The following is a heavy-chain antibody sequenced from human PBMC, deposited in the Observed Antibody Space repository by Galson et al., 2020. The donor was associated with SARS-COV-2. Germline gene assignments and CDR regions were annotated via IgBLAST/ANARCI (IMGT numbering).Heavy chain of an antibody. J-gene: IGHJ4*02. CDR3: ARDQDGYNDF. Sequence: PGGSLKLSFAPPGSPFINYWITWVRQAPGKGLEWWANVRQDGRDRYYVDSVKGRFTISSDYAKNSLYLQMNSLRAEDTAVYYCARDQDGYNDFWGRGTLVTVSS. CDR2: VRQDGRDR. D-gene: IGHD5-12*01. V-gene: IGHV3-7*01. CDR1: GSPFINYW.